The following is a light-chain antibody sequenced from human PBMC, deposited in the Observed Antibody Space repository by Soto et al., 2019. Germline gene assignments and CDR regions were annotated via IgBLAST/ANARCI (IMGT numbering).Light chain of an antibody. CDR2: GAS. J-gene: IGKJ2*01. Sequence: EIVLTQSPGTLSLSPGERATLSCRASQSVSSSYLAWYQQKPGQAPRLLIYGASSRATGIPDRFSGSGSGKDFTLTISRLEPEYFAVYYCQQYGSSPPMYTFGQGTKLEIK. CDR1: QSVSSSY. V-gene: IGKV3-20*01. CDR3: QQYGSSPPMYT.